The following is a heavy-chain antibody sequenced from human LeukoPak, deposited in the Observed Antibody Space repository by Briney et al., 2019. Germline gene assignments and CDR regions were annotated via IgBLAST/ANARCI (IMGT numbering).Heavy chain of an antibody. V-gene: IGHV1-2*02. CDR2: INPNSGGT. CDR3: ARDYYYDSSGYDDY. CDR1: GYTLTGYY. J-gene: IGHJ4*02. Sequence: ASVKVSCKASGYTLTGYYMHWVRQAPGQGLEWMGWINPNSGGTNYAQKFQGRVTMTRDTSISTAYMELSRLRSDDTAVYYCARDYYYDSSGYDDYWAQGTLVTVFS. D-gene: IGHD3-22*01.